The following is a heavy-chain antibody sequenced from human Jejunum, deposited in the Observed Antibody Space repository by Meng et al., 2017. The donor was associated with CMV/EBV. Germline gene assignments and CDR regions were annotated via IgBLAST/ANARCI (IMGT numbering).Heavy chain of an antibody. Sequence: QGPVQVSGSGLGQAYQTVSLPCSFSGSSGGIGGYYWWWCGQPPGKGLEWFGYNNYTGGTSYNNPFQSRGVILLGKSRNHLSLTLSSVIAEATAVYFCARGSIFVSFDSWGQGTLVTVSS. D-gene: IGHD3-3*01. J-gene: IGHJ4*02. V-gene: IGHV4-30-4*01. CDR1: GSSGGIGGYY. CDR3: ARGSIFVSFDS. CDR2: NNYTGGT.